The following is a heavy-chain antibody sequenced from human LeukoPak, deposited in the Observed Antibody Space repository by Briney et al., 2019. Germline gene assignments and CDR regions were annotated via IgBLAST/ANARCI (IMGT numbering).Heavy chain of an antibody. D-gene: IGHD3-3*01. CDR1: GFTFSSYG. CDR3: ALTRSDYDFWSGYYEPFDY. V-gene: IGHV3-23*01. CDR2: ISGSGGST. J-gene: IGHJ4*02. Sequence: GGSLRLSCAASGFTFSSYGMHRVRQAPGKGLEWVAAISGSGGSTYYADSVKGRFTISRDNSKNTLYLQMNSLRAEDTAVYYCALTRSDYDFWSGYYEPFDYWGQGTLVTVSS.